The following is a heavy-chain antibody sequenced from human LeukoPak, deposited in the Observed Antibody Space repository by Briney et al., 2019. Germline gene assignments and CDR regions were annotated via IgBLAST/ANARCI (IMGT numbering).Heavy chain of an antibody. CDR2: LHADSGMT. J-gene: IGHJ4*02. V-gene: IGHV3-23*01. CDR1: GFTFSSYA. CDR3: VKDFLHGPHIEPVGSVGPFDY. D-gene: IGHD2-2*01. Sequence: GGSLRLSCATSGFTFSSYAMSWVRQAPGKGLEWVSGLHADSGMTYYADSVKGRFTISRDNSKNTLYFQMNSLRAEDTAVYYCVKDFLHGPHIEPVGSVGPFDYWGQGTLVTVSS.